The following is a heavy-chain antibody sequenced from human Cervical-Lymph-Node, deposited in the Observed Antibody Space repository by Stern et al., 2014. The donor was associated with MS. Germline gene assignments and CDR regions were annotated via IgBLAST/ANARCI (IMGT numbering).Heavy chain of an antibody. Sequence: QVQLQESGPGLVKPSETLSLTCTVSGGSIISSDHYWGWVRQPPGKGLEWIGSIYFTGTTFYTPSLTSRVSISLATSKNQFSLKVTSVTAADTAVYYCAREGSVVTTYAMDVWGQGTTVAVSS. J-gene: IGHJ6*02. V-gene: IGHV4-39*02. CDR1: GGSIISSDHY. CDR3: AREGSVVTTYAMDV. CDR2: IYFTGTT. D-gene: IGHD4-23*01.